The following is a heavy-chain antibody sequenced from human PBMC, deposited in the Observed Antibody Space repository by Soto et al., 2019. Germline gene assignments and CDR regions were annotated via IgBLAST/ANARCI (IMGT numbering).Heavy chain of an antibody. V-gene: IGHV3-15*01. D-gene: IGHD3-16*02. J-gene: IGHJ4*02. CDR1: EFTFTYAW. Sequence: EVQLVESGGDLVKPGGSLRLSCAASEFTFTYAWMSWVRQAPGKGLEWVGRIKSKTDGGTTDYAAPVKGRFTISRDESQNPLYLQMTSLKTEDTAVYYCTSLYYGHWGQGTLVTVSS. CDR2: IKSKTDGGTT. CDR3: TSLYYGH.